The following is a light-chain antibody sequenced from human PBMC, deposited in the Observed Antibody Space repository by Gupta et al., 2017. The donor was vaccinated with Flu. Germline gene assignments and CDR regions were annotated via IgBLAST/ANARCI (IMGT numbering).Light chain of an antibody. V-gene: IGKV1-5*03. CDR3: QQYNSYSQA. CDR1: QTINYW. J-gene: IGKJ1*01. Sequence: DIQMTQSPSTLSASAGDRVTITCRASQTINYWLAWYQQKPGKAPKLLVYRASVLEDGVPSRFSGSGSGTDFTLTISSLQPDDFATYYCQQYNSYSQAFGQWTKVEIK. CDR2: RAS.